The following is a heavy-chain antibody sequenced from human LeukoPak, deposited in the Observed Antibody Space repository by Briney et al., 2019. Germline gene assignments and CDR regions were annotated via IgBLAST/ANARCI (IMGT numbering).Heavy chain of an antibody. CDR1: GYTLTELS. Sequence: ASVKVSCKVSGYTLTELSMHWVRQAPGKGLEWMGGFDPEDGETIYAQKFQGRVTMTEDTSTDTAYMELNSLRSEDTAVYYCATDKLDYYDSSGYYPFDYWGQGTLVTVSS. V-gene: IGHV1-24*01. CDR2: FDPEDGET. D-gene: IGHD3-22*01. CDR3: ATDKLDYYDSSGYYPFDY. J-gene: IGHJ4*02.